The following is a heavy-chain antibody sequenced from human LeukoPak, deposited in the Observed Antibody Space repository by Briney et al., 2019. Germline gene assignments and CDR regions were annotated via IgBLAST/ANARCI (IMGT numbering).Heavy chain of an antibody. CDR1: VGSISRYY. CDR2: IYTSGST. D-gene: IGHD4-17*01. V-gene: IGHV4-4*07. Sequence: SETLSLTCTVSVGSISRYYWSWIRQPARKGLEWIGRIYTSGSTNYNPSLKSRVTMSVDTSKNQFSLKLSSVTAADTAVYYCARLYGDAVGYWFDPWGQGALVTVSS. J-gene: IGHJ5*02. CDR3: ARLYGDAVGYWFDP.